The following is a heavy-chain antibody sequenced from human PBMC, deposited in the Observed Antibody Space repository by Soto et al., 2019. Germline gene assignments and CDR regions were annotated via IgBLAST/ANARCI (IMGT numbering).Heavy chain of an antibody. V-gene: IGHV3-15*07. CDR1: GFTFSNAW. CDR3: TTAVLYSGYEYYFDY. CDR2: IKSKTDGGTT. Sequence: GGSLRLSCAASGFTFSNAWMNWVRQAPGKGLEWVGRIKSKTDGGTTDYAAPVKGRFTISRDDSKNTLYLQMNSLKTEDTAVYYCTTAVLYSGYEYYFDYWGQGTLVTVSS. D-gene: IGHD5-12*01. J-gene: IGHJ4*02.